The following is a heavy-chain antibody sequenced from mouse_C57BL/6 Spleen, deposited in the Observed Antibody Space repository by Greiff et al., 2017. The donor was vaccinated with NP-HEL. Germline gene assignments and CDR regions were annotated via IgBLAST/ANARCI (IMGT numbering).Heavy chain of an antibody. CDR2: IYPGDGDT. CDR1: GYAFSSSW. J-gene: IGHJ2*01. CDR3: ARWFPYFDY. D-gene: IGHD2-2*01. V-gene: IGHV1-82*01. Sequence: QVQLQQSGPELVKPGASVKISCKASGYAFSSSWMNWVKQRPGKGLEWIGRIYPGDGDTNYNGKFKGKATLTADKSSSTAYMQLSSLTSEDSAVYFCARWFPYFDYWGQGTTLTVSS.